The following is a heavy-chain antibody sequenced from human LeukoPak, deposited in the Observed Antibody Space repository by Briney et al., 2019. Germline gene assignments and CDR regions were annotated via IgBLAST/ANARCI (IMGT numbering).Heavy chain of an antibody. J-gene: IGHJ5*01. CDR2: IYHSGGT. D-gene: IGHD2-15*01. CDR3: ARRPHCSASTCYTRWFDS. CDR1: GYSISSGYY. V-gene: IGHV4-38-2*01. Sequence: SETLSLTCAVSGYSISSGYYWGWIRQPPGRGLEWLASIYHSGGTYYNPSLTSRVTISVDTSKNQFSLKLSSVTAADTAVYYCARRPHCSASTCYTRWFDSWGQGTLVTVSS.